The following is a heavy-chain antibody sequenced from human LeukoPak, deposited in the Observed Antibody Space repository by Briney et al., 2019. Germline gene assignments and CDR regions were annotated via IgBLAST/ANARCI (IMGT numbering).Heavy chain of an antibody. J-gene: IGHJ5*02. CDR1: GYTFTSYD. Sequence: ASVKVSCKASGYTFTSYDIYWVRQATGQGLEWMGWMDPNSGNTGYAQNFQGRVTMTRNTSISTAYMELSSLRSEDTAVYYCARGGAYYYDSGSYSNWFDPWGQGTLVTVSS. CDR3: ARGGAYYYDSGSYSNWFDP. CDR2: MDPNSGNT. D-gene: IGHD3-10*01. V-gene: IGHV1-8*01.